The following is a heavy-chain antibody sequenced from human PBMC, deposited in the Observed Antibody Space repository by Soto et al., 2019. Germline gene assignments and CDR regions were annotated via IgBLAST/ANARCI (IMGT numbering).Heavy chain of an antibody. V-gene: IGHV3-74*01. CDR3: ASGESYSNFN. CDR1: GFTFSSYS. CDR2: INSDGSST. J-gene: IGHJ4*02. Sequence: GGSLRLSCAASGFTFSSYSMNWVRQAPGKGLVWVSRINSDGSSTSYADSVKGRFTISRDNAKNTLYLQMNSLRAEDTAVYSCASGESYSNFNWGQGTLVTVSS. D-gene: IGHD6-13*01.